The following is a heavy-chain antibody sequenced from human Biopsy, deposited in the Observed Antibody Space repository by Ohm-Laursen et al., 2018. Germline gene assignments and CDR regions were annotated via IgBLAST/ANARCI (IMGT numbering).Heavy chain of an antibody. CDR2: IFTSGST. Sequence: GTLSLTCAVSGASISDYYCVWIRQPAGKGLEWIGLIFTSGSTTYNPSLRSRVTMSVDTSTRQFSLKLSFVTAADTAVYYCARATNSTGWPYYYFYGMDVWGQGTTVTVSS. D-gene: IGHD2/OR15-2a*01. CDR1: GASISDYY. V-gene: IGHV4-4*07. CDR3: ARATNSTGWPYYYFYGMDV. J-gene: IGHJ6*02.